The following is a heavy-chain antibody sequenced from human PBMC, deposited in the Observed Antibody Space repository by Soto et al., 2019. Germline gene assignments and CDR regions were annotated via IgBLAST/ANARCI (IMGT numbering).Heavy chain of an antibody. J-gene: IGHJ4*02. Sequence: EVQLVESGGGLVQPGGSLRLSCAASGFTFRTYWMHWVRQVAGKGLEWVSHINTDGSGISYADSVKGRFTISRDNAKNTLYLQMNNLRAEDTALYHCASPTVGGFDRWGQGTLVTVSS. D-gene: IGHD3-16*01. V-gene: IGHV3-74*01. CDR1: GFTFRTYW. CDR3: ASPTVGGFDR. CDR2: INTDGSGI.